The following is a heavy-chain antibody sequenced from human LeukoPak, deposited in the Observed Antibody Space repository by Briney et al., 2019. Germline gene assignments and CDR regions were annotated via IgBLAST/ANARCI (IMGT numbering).Heavy chain of an antibody. D-gene: IGHD6-13*01. J-gene: IGHJ5*02. CDR3: ARNRAAAGDWLDP. V-gene: IGHV3-30*02. Sequence: GGSLRLSCAASGFTFSAYGVHWVRQAPGKGLEWVAFIRYDGRIKNYADSVKGRFTISRDNSKNTLYLQMNSLTTEDTSLYYCARNRAAAGDWLDPWGQETLVIVSS. CDR1: GFTFSAYG. CDR2: IRYDGRIK.